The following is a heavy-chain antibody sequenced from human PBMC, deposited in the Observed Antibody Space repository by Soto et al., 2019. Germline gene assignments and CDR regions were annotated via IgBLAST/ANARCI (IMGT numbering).Heavy chain of an antibody. CDR2: INPKSGGT. D-gene: IGHD1-26*01. CDR1: GYTFTVYY. J-gene: IGHJ4*02. CDR3: ARDLAKGGGSVGFDY. Sequence: ASVKVSFKASGYTFTVYYMHWVRQAPGQGLEWMGWINPKSGGTMYPQKFQGRVTMTWDTSISTAYMALTRLRSDDTAVYYCARDLAKGGGSVGFDYWGQGTLVTVSS. V-gene: IGHV1-2*02.